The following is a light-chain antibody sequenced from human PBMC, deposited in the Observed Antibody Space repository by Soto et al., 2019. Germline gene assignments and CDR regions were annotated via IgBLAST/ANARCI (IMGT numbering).Light chain of an antibody. J-gene: IGKJ1*01. Sequence: TQSPGTLSLSPGERATLSCRASQSVSSYLNWYQQMPGKAPKLLIYAASSLQSGVPSRFSGSGSGTDFTLAISSLQPEDFATYYCQQSYGTPRTFGQGTKVEIK. V-gene: IGKV1-39*01. CDR3: QQSYGTPRT. CDR1: QSVSSY. CDR2: AAS.